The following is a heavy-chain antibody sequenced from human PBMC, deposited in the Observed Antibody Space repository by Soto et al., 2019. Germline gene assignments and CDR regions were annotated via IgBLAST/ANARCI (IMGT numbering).Heavy chain of an antibody. Sequence: SETLSLTCTVSGDSMSGYYWSWIRQPPGKRLEWIGYIYYCGSTNYNPSLKSRVTISVDTSKNQFSLKLSSVTAADTAVYYCARVWGGAFDIWGQGTMVTVS. CDR1: GDSMSGYY. D-gene: IGHD3-10*01. CDR2: IYYCGST. V-gene: IGHV4-59*01. J-gene: IGHJ3*02. CDR3: ARVWGGAFDI.